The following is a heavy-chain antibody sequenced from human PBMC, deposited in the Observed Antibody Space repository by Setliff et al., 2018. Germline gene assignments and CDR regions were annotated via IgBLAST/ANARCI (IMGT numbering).Heavy chain of an antibody. D-gene: IGHD4-4*01. CDR2: ISAYDGNT. Sequence: ASVKVSCKASGYTFTSYCISWVRQAPGQGLEWMGWISAYDGNTNYAQKLQGRVTMTTDTSTSTAYMELRSLRSDDTAVYYCARGNSNYYLFDYWGQGTLVTVSS. CDR3: ARGNSNYYLFDY. V-gene: IGHV1-18*01. J-gene: IGHJ4*02. CDR1: GYTFTSYC.